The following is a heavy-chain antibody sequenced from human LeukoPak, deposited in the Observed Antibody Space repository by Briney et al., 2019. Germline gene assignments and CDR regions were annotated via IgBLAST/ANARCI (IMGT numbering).Heavy chain of an antibody. Sequence: SETLSLTCAVYGGFFSGYYWSWIRQPPGKGLEWIGEINHSGSTNYNPSLKSRVTISVDTSKNQFSLKLSSVTAADTAVYYCARAMALDAFDIWGQGTMVTVSS. CDR2: INHSGST. D-gene: IGHD3-10*01. V-gene: IGHV4-34*01. J-gene: IGHJ3*02. CDR1: GGFFSGYY. CDR3: ARAMALDAFDI.